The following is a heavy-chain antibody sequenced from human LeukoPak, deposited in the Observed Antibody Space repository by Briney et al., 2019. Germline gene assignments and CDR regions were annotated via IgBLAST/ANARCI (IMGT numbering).Heavy chain of an antibody. J-gene: IGHJ4*02. CDR2: FYHSGIS. D-gene: IGHD3-3*01. CDR1: GGSISSGGYY. V-gene: IGHV4-30-2*01. Sequence: SETLSLTCTVSGGSISSGGYYWNWIRQPPGKGLEWIGYFYHSGISYYNPSLKSRVTISVDTSKNQFSLKMTSVTAADTAVYYCARRPYNTYYYDYWGQGTLVTVSS. CDR3: ARRPYNTYYYDY.